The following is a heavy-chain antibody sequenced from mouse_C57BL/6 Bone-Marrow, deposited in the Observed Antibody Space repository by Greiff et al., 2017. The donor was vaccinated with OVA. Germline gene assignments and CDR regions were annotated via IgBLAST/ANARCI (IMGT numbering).Heavy chain of an antibody. D-gene: IGHD2-2*01. Sequence: QVQLQQSGPELVKPGASVKISCKASGYTFTDYYINWVKQRPGQGLEWIGWIFPGSGSTYYNVKFKGKATLTVDKSSSTAYMLLSSLTSEDSAVYFCARSRAMRAIGYGYDDYFDYWGQGTTLTVSS. J-gene: IGHJ2*01. CDR3: ARSRAMRAIGYGYDDYFDY. CDR2: IFPGSGST. CDR1: GYTFTDYY. V-gene: IGHV1-75*01.